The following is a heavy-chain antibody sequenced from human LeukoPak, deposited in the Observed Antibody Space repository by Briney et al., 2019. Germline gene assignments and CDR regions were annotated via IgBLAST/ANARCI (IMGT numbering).Heavy chain of an antibody. CDR2: INPSGGST. CDR3: ARLRASSSSLSLDLDY. V-gene: IGHV1-46*01. D-gene: IGHD6-6*01. Sequence: ASVKVSCKASGYTFTSYYMHWVRQAPGQGLEWMGIINPSGGSTSYAQKFQGRVTTTRDTSTSTVYMELSSLRSEDTAVYYCARLRASSSSLSLDLDYWGQGTLVTVSS. J-gene: IGHJ4*02. CDR1: GYTFTSYY.